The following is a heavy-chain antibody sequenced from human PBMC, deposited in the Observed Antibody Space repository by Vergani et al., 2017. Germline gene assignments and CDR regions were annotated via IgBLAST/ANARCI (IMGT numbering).Heavy chain of an antibody. CDR2: FDPEHGEV. Sequence: QVQLVQSGSEVRKPGASVKVSCQVSGYSLTELTIHWVRQAPGKGLEWMGGFDPEHGEVTFAHHIQGRVTMTEDRSTDTAYMELSSLRPEDTALYYCAIGTNYYDSIGYYLDYWGQGTLVTVSS. D-gene: IGHD3-22*01. V-gene: IGHV1-24*01. CDR3: AIGTNYYDSIGYYLDY. J-gene: IGHJ4*02. CDR1: GYSLTELT.